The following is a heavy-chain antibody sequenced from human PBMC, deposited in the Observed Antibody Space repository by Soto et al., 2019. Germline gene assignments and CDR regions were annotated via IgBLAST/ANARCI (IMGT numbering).Heavy chain of an antibody. D-gene: IGHD1-1*01. CDR3: VRDGSNGSNDADY. CDR2: VSHDGSTT. Sequence: PVGSLGLSCVDSGFTFSRFSMHWARQAPGKGLDWVAVVSHDGSTTYYADSARGRFTISRDISKNTLYLEMNSLRPEDTAVYYCVRDGSNGSNDADYWGQGTPVTVSS. J-gene: IGHJ4*02. CDR1: GFTFSRFS. V-gene: IGHV3-30-3*01.